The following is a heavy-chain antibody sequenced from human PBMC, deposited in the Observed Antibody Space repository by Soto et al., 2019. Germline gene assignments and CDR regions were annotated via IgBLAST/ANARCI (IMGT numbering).Heavy chain of an antibody. CDR2: ISSSSSYI. CDR3: ARDLLGYCSSTSCPLDY. Sequence: EVQLVESGGGLVKPGGSLRLSCAASGFTFSSYSMNWVRQAPGKGLEWVSSISSSSSYIYYADSVKGRFTISRDNAKNSLYLQMNSLRAEDTAVYYCARDLLGYCSSTSCPLDYWGQGTLVTVSS. D-gene: IGHD2-2*01. J-gene: IGHJ4*02. CDR1: GFTFSSYS. V-gene: IGHV3-21*01.